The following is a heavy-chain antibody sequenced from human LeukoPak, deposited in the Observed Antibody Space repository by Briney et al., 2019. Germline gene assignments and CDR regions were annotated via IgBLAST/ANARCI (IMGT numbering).Heavy chain of an antibody. CDR1: DGSISSYY. Sequence: SETLSLTCTVSDGSISSYYWSWIRQPPGKGLEWIGYIYYSGSTNYSPSLKGRVTISVDTSKNQISLKLSSVTAADTAVYYCARVMSAWYFDYWGQGTLVTVSS. CDR3: ARVMSAWYFDY. D-gene: IGHD3-16*01. J-gene: IGHJ4*02. V-gene: IGHV4-59*01. CDR2: IYYSGST.